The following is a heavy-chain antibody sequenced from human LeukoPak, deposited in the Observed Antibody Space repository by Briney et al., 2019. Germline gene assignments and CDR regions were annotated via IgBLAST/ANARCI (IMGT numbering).Heavy chain of an antibody. V-gene: IGHV3-15*07. CDR1: GFTFSNAW. Sequence: GGSLRLSCAASGFTFSNAWMNWVRQAPGKGLEWVGRIKSKTDGGTTDYAAPVKGRFTISRDDSKNTLYLQTNSLKTEDTAVYYCTTVTRDDYGDYGTSPGDYWGQGTLVTVSS. CDR2: IKSKTDGGTT. CDR3: TTVTRDDYGDYGTSPGDY. J-gene: IGHJ4*02. D-gene: IGHD4-17*01.